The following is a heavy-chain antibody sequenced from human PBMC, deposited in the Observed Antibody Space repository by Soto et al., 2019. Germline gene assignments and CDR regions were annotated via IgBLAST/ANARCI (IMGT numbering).Heavy chain of an antibody. CDR1: GFTFSSST. V-gene: IGHV3-23*01. CDR2: IIDSGGDT. D-gene: IGHD3-3*02. Sequence: GGSLRLSCAASGFTFSSSTMNWVRQAPGKGLEWVSAIIDSGGDTYYADSVKGRFTISRDNSKNTLYLQMNSLRADDTAVYYCARESFSASPNFFDYWGQGTLVTVSS. J-gene: IGHJ4*02. CDR3: ARESFSASPNFFDY.